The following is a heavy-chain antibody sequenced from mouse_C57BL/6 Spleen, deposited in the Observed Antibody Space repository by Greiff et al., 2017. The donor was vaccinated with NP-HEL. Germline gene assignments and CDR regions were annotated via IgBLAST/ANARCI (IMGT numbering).Heavy chain of an antibody. CDR3: AVQLRLRAMDY. CDR2: ISSGSSTI. J-gene: IGHJ4*01. D-gene: IGHD3-2*02. V-gene: IGHV5-17*01. CDR1: GFTFSDYG. Sequence: EVMLVESGGGLVKPGGSLKLSCAASGFTFSDYGMHWVRQAPEKGLEWVAYISSGSSTIYYADTVKGRFTISRDNAKNTLFLQMTSLRSEDTAMYYCAVQLRLRAMDYWGQGTSVTVSS.